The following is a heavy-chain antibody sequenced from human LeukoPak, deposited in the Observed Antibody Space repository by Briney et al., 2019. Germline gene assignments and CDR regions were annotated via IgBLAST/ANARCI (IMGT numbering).Heavy chain of an antibody. J-gene: IGHJ4*02. CDR2: ISANNDNT. V-gene: IGHV1-18*01. D-gene: IGHD1-1*01. CDR3: ANHRIWKYAIDS. CDR1: GYTFTNYG. Sequence: ASVKVSCKASGYTFTNYGISWLRQAPGRGLEWMGWISANNDNTDYSQKFQGRVTMTTDTATSTAYMELRSLGSDDTAVFFCANHRIWKYAIDSWGQGTLVTVSS.